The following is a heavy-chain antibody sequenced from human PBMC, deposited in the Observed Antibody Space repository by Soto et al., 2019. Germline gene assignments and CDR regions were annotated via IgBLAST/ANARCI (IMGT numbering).Heavy chain of an antibody. CDR2: INAGNGNT. V-gene: IGHV1-3*01. Sequence: ASVKVSCKASGYTFTSYAMHWVRQAPGQRLEWMGWINAGNGNTKYSQKFQGRVTITRDTSASTAYMELSSLRSEDTAVYYCARDPSGYYDSSGYIDYWGQGTLVTVSS. CDR3: ARDPSGYYDSSGYIDY. CDR1: GYTFTSYA. J-gene: IGHJ4*02. D-gene: IGHD3-22*01.